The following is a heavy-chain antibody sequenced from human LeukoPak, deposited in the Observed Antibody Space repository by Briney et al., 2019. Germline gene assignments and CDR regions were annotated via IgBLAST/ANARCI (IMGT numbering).Heavy chain of an antibody. Sequence: GSLRLSCAASGFNFANHAMSWVRQPPGKGLEWVSAISGGGDITYYADSVTGRFTISRDNSKDTLFLQMHSLRPGDTAVYYCVREDTPATANYWGQGTLVTISS. CDR1: GFNFANHA. D-gene: IGHD2-21*02. J-gene: IGHJ4*02. CDR2: ISGGGDIT. CDR3: VREDTPATANY. V-gene: IGHV3-23*01.